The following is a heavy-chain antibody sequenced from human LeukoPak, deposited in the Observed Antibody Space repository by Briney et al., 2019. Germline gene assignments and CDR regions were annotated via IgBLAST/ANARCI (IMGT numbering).Heavy chain of an antibody. D-gene: IGHD2-15*01. CDR1: GFTFSSYA. Sequence: PGGSLRLSCAASGFTFSSYAMNWVRQAPGKGLEWVSSISSSSSYIYYADSVKGRFTISRDNAKNSLYLQMNILRAEDTAVYYCARDWAYCSGGSCHMDVWGKGTTVTISS. J-gene: IGHJ6*03. CDR2: ISSSSSYI. CDR3: ARDWAYCSGGSCHMDV. V-gene: IGHV3-21*01.